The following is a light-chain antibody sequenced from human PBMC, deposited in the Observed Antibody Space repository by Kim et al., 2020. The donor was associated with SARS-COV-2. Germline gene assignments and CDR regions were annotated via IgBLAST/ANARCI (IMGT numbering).Light chain of an antibody. CDR1: CGVVGCEND. V-gene: IGLV2-14*01. CDR3: SSYTGSSTLVV. J-gene: IGLJ2*01. CDR2: EVS. Sequence: HSIPFCCNETCGVVGCENDDSWYQQHPGKAPKHVIYEVSNLPSGVSNRFTGSKSGNTASLTISGLQAEDEADYYCSSYTGSSTLVVFGGGTQLTVL.